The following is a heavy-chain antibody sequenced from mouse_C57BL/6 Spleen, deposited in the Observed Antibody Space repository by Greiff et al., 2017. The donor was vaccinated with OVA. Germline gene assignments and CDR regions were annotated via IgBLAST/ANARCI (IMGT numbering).Heavy chain of an antibody. J-gene: IGHJ4*01. CDR1: GFNIKNTY. CDR2: IDPANGNT. Sequence: VHVKQSVAELMRPGASVKLSCTASGFNIKNTYMHWVKQRPEQGLEWIGRIDPANGNTKYAPKFQGKATITADTSSNTAYLQLSSLTSEDTAIYYCARDYYDYDGGYAMDYWGQGTSVTVSS. D-gene: IGHD2-4*01. V-gene: IGHV14-3*01. CDR3: ARDYYDYDGGYAMDY.